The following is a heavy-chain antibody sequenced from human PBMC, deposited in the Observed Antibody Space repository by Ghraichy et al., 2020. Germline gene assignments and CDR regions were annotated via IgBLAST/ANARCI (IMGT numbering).Heavy chain of an antibody. CDR1: GFTFISYD. D-gene: IGHD2-15*01. V-gene: IGHV3-21*01. J-gene: IGHJ3*02. CDR3: ARDPGYCSGGRCFGDAFDI. Sequence: LTCAASGFTFISYDMNWVRQAPGKGLEWVSYISSSSYIYYADSVEGRFTISRDNDKNSLFLQMNSLRAEDTAVYYCARDPGYCSGGRCFGDAFDIWGQGTMVTVSS. CDR2: ISSSSYI.